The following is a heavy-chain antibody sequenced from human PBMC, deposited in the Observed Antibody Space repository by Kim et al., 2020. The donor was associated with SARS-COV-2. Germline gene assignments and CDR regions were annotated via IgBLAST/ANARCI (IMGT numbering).Heavy chain of an antibody. J-gene: IGHJ4*02. Sequence: DSVKGRFTTSRDNSKNRLYLQMNSLRPEDTAVYYCARDPLTRYHDTSGYYNWGQGTLVTVSS. V-gene: IGHV3-30*13. CDR3: ARDPLTRYHDTSGYYN. D-gene: IGHD3-22*01.